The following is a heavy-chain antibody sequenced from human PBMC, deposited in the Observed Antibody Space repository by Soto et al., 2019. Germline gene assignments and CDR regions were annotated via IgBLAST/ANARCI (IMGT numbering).Heavy chain of an antibody. Sequence: DVQLLESGGDLVQPGGSLRLSCVASGFTFSSYGMSWVRQAPGKGLEWVSSIRDTGDTTYYADSVKGRFTVSRDNSKNTLYLDMNSLGAADTARYYCAKLFSSGWYFLDYWGQGALVTVSA. CDR1: GFTFSSYG. CDR2: IRDTGDTT. J-gene: IGHJ4*02. CDR3: AKLFSSGWYFLDY. D-gene: IGHD6-19*01. V-gene: IGHV3-23*01.